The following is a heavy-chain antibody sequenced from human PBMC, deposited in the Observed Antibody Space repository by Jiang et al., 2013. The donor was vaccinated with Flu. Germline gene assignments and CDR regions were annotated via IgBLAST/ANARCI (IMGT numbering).Heavy chain of an antibody. J-gene: IGHJ4*02. CDR2: ISYSGST. CDR1: GGSISSSGYS. V-gene: IGHV4-39*01. D-gene: IGHD7-27*01. CDR3: ARLTEGPNWGEDYLDS. Sequence: PGLVKTSETLSLSCTVSGGSISSSGYSWGWIRQPPGKGLEYIGSISYSGSTYYFPSLKSRVTISVDTSKDQFSLSLRSVTAADTAVYYCARLTEGPNWGEDYLDSWGQGFLVTVSS.